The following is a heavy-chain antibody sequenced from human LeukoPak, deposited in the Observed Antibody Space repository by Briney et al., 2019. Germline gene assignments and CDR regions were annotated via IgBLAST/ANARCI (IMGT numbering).Heavy chain of an antibody. V-gene: IGHV3-49*04. CDR3: SRAQVGSRGFDL. D-gene: IGHD1-26*01. J-gene: IGHJ3*01. CDR2: IRSKAYGGTA. Sequence: GGSLRLFCTGAGFTFGDYAMSWVRQAPGKGLEWVGFIRSKAYGGTAEYAASVKGRYTISRDDSNSIAYLEMNSLISDDTALYYCSRAQVGSRGFDLWGQARMVTVSS. CDR1: GFTFGDYA.